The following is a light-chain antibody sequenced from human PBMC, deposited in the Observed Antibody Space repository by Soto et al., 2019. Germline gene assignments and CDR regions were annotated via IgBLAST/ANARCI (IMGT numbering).Light chain of an antibody. J-gene: IGLJ1*01. CDR1: SSDVGGYNY. CDR2: EVS. Sequence: QSALTQPASVSGSPGQSITISCTGTSSDVGGYNYVSWYQQHPGKAPKLMIYEVSNRPSGVSNRFSGSKSGNTASLTISGIQAEEEADYYCRSYTRSRTPLVFGTGTKVTV. CDR3: RSYTRSRTPLV. V-gene: IGLV2-14*01.